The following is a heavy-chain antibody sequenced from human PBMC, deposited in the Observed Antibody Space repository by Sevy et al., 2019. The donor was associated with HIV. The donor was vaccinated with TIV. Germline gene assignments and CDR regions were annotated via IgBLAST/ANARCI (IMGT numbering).Heavy chain of an antibody. CDR2: ISYDGSNK. J-gene: IGHJ3*02. Sequence: GGSLRLSCAASGFTFSSYSFHWVRQAPGKGLEWVAVISYDGSNKYYGESVKGRVTISRDNSKNTLYLQMNSLRAEDTAVYYCAKVWAAGGAFDIWGQGTMVTVSS. CDR3: AKVWAAGGAFDI. V-gene: IGHV3-30-3*01. D-gene: IGHD6-13*01. CDR1: GFTFSSYS.